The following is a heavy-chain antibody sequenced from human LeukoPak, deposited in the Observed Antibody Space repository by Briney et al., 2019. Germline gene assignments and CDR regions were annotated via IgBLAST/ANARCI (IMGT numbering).Heavy chain of an antibody. D-gene: IGHD3-10*01. CDR2: ISGSGGST. CDR1: GFTFSSYG. Sequence: GGSLRLSCAASGFTFSSYGMSWVRQAPGKGLEWVSAISGSGGSTYYADSVKGRFTISRDNSKNTLYLQMSSLRADDTAVYYCAKGQRPGGGVYFDYWGQGTLVTVSS. CDR3: AKGQRPGGGVYFDY. V-gene: IGHV3-23*01. J-gene: IGHJ4*02.